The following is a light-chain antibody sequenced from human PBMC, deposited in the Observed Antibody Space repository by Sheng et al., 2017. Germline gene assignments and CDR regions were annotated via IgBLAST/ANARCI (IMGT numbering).Light chain of an antibody. CDR3: QAWDSSSVV. Sequence: SYELTQPPSASVSPGQTASITCSGHGVGEKSVSWYQQKPGQSPLLFIYQDLKRPSGIPERFSGSNSGNTATLTIRGSQAMDEADYYCQAWDSSSVVFGGGTKLTVL. CDR1: GVGEKS. V-gene: IGLV3-1*01. J-gene: IGLJ2*01. CDR2: QDL.